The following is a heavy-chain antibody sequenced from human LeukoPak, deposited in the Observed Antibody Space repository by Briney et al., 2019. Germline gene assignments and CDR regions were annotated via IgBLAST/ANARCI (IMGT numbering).Heavy chain of an antibody. J-gene: IGHJ4*02. D-gene: IGHD4-17*01. V-gene: IGHV3-23*01. CDR3: AKGRGTAVTSAANY. CDR2: ISDTGGIT. CDR1: GFIFSSSA. Sequence: GGSLRLSCAPSGFIFSSSAMSWVRQAPGKGLEWVSSISDTGGITYYVDSVKGRFTCSRDNSRNTLYLQMNSLRAEDTAVYYCAKGRGTAVTSAANYWGQGTLVTVSS.